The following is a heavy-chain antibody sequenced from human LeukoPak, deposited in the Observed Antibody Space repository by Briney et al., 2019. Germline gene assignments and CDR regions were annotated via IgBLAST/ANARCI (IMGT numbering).Heavy chain of an antibody. CDR3: AKSFLQLWLVEH. CDR1: GFTVRSTY. Sequence: LPGGPLRLSCAASGFTVRSTYMSGVPQAPGKGLEWVSVIYTGGNTYYADSVEGRFTISRDNSKKALYLQMNSLRAEDMAVYYCAKSFLQLWLVEHWGQGTLVTVSS. D-gene: IGHD5-18*01. J-gene: IGHJ4*02. V-gene: IGHV3-53*01. CDR2: IYTGGNT.